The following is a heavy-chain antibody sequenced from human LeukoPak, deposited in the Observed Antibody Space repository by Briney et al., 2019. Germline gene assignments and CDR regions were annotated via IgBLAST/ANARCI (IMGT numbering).Heavy chain of an antibody. CDR2: IHISGST. Sequence: PSETLSLTCTVSGGSISSGSLYWSWIRQPAGKGLEWIGRIHISGSTNYNPSLKSRVTISVDTSKNQFSLKLSSVTAADTAVYYCAREHRRAQWLVYDYWGQGTLVTVSS. CDR1: GGSISSGSLY. D-gene: IGHD6-19*01. CDR3: AREHRRAQWLVYDY. V-gene: IGHV4-61*02. J-gene: IGHJ4*02.